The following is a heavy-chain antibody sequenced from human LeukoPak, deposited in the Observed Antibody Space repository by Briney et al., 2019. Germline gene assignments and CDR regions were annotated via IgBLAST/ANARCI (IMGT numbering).Heavy chain of an antibody. D-gene: IGHD3-22*01. CDR1: GFNFSRYT. CDR3: VKEEYYYDSSGYLYYYYYGMDV. V-gene: IGHV3-64D*09. J-gene: IGHJ6*02. CDR2: MSSNGGST. Sequence: GGSLRLSCSASGFNFSRYTMHWVRQAPGKGLEYVSAMSSNGGSTYYADSVKGRFTISRDNSKSTLYLQMSSLRAEDTAVYYCVKEEYYYDSSGYLYYYYYGMDVWGQGTTVTVSS.